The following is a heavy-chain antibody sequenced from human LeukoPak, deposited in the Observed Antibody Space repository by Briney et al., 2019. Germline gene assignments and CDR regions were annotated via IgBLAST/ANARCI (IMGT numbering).Heavy chain of an antibody. Sequence: SERVSLTCAVYGGSFSGYYWSWTRQPPGKGLEWIGEINHSGSTNYNPSRKRRVNIPVDTSKNQFSLKLSSVTAADTAVYYCARAPKYYYDSSCHYFDYGGGDTGDTVSS. V-gene: IGHV4-34*01. D-gene: IGHD3-22*01. CDR3: ARAPKYYYDSSCHYFDY. CDR1: GGSFSGYY. CDR2: INHSGST. J-gene: IGHJ4*02.